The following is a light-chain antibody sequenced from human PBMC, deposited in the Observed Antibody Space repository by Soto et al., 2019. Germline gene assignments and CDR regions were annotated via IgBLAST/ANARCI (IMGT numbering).Light chain of an antibody. CDR1: TSNIGSNY. CDR3: ATWDDSLNGFYV. V-gene: IGLV1-47*01. J-gene: IGLJ1*01. CDR2: XNX. Sequence: QSVLTQPPSASGTPGQGVTISCSGSTSNIGSNYVYWYQQLPGTAPKLLNXXNXHXTSGLHDXFSGPKSRNQASLAISGLRSDDEADYFCATWDDSLNGFYVFGTVNKVTVL.